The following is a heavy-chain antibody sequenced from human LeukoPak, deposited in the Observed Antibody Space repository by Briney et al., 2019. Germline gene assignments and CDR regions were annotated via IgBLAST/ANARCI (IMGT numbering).Heavy chain of an antibody. CDR2: ISAGGDTT. CDR3: APGTVRGWFGP. Sequence: RGSLRVSCAASRFTFSSYAMSWVRQAPGKGLEWVSTISAGGDTTYYADSVKGRFTISRDNSKNTHYLQMTSLRAEDTAVYYCAPGTVRGWFGPWGQGTLVTVSS. J-gene: IGHJ5*02. CDR1: RFTFSSYA. D-gene: IGHD4-17*01. V-gene: IGHV3-23*01.